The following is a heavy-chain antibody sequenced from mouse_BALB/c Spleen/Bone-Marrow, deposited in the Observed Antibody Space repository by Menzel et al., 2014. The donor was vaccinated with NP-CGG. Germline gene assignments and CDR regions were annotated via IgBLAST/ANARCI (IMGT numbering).Heavy chain of an antibody. J-gene: IGHJ3*01. CDR2: IDPANGNT. D-gene: IGHD1-1*01. V-gene: IGHV14-3*02. CDR3: ASYYYGSSGFAY. Sequence: VQLQQSGAEPVKPGASVKLSCTASGFNIKDTYMHWVKQRPEQGLEWIGRIDPANGNTKYDPKFQGKATITADTSSNTAYLQLSSLTSEDTAVYYCASYYYGSSGFAYWGQGTLVTVSA. CDR1: GFNIKDTY.